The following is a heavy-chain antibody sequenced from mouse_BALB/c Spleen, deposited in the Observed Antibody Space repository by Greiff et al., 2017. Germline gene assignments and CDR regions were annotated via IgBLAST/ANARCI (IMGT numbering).Heavy chain of an antibody. Sequence: VQLQQSGAELVKPGASVKLSCKASGYTFTSYYMYWVKQRPGQGLEWIGEINPGDGDTNYNGKFKGKATLTAAKSSSTAYMQLSSLTSEDSAVYFCARAYYYGSSYYYAMDYWGQGTSVTVSS. V-gene: IGHV1-80*01. J-gene: IGHJ4*01. CDR1: GYTFTSYY. CDR2: INPGDGDT. D-gene: IGHD1-1*01. CDR3: ARAYYYGSSYYYAMDY.